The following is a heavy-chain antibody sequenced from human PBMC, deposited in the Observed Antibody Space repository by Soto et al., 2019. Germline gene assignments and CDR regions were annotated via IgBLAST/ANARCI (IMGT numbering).Heavy chain of an antibody. CDR2: ISAYNGNT. J-gene: IGHJ4*02. CDR3: ARDPNRTHSSGIDY. D-gene: IGHD3-22*01. Sequence: ASVKVSCKASGYTFTSYGISWVRQAPGQGLEWMGWISAYNGNTNYAQKLQGRVTMTTDTSTSTAYMELRSLRSDDTAVYYCARDPNRTHSSGIDYWGQGTLVTVSS. CDR1: GYTFTSYG. V-gene: IGHV1-18*01.